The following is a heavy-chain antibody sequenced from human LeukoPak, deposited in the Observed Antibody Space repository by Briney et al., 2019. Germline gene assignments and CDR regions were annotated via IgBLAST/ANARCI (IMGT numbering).Heavy chain of an antibody. Sequence: PGGSLRLSCAASGFTFSSYDMHWVRQATGKGLEWVSAIGTAGDTYYPGSVKGRFTISRENAKNSLYLQMNSLRAGDTAVYYCARMGPGYCSSTSCYSYGMDVWGQGTTVTVSS. V-gene: IGHV3-13*04. CDR3: ARMGPGYCSSTSCYSYGMDV. J-gene: IGHJ6*02. D-gene: IGHD2-2*01. CDR1: GFTFSSYD. CDR2: IGTAGDT.